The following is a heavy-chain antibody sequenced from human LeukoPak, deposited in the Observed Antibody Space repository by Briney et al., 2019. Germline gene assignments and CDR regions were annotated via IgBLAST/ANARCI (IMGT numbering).Heavy chain of an antibody. CDR3: GRDLMSGY. J-gene: IGHJ4*02. D-gene: IGHD3-3*01. V-gene: IGHV3-74*01. Sequence: QPGGPLLLSCAASGFPFSSYWMHGVRPAPGKGLVGVSRNGTTTNYTYSVKGRFTISRDNAKNTLYLQMNSLRAEDTAVYYCGRDLMSGYWGQGTLVTVSS. CDR1: GFPFSSYW. CDR2: NGTTT.